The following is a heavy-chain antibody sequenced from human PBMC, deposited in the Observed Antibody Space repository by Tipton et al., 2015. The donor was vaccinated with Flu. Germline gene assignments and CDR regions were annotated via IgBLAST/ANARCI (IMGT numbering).Heavy chain of an antibody. CDR1: GFTFSTYE. D-gene: IGHD1-1*01. V-gene: IGHV3-48*03. Sequence: SLRLSCEASGFTFSTYEMNWVRQAPGKGLEWIAYINGGGYVIYYTASVQGRFTISRDHAKNSLFLDMNNLGAEDTALYYCARGSQLGRFFDYWGQGARVTVSS. CDR3: ARGSQLGRFFDY. CDR2: INGGGYVI. J-gene: IGHJ4*02.